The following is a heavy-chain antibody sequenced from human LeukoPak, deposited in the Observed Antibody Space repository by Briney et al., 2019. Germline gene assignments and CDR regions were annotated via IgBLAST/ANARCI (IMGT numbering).Heavy chain of an antibody. CDR3: ARDRDYID. CDR2: INPNSGET. CDR1: GYTFTDYY. Sequence: TVSLLHESSGYTFTDYYIHWGRQAPGQGLEGMGWINPNSGETNSAEMSQGRVTITGDTSISTAYMELRRVTSDDTAVYYCARDRDYID. V-gene: IGHV1-2*02. J-gene: IGHJ6*03.